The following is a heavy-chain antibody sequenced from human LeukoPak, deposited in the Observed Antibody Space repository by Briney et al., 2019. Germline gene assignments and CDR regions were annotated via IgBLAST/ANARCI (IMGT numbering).Heavy chain of an antibody. CDR2: ISYDGNNK. Sequence: GGSLRLSCEASGFTFSYFGMHWVRQAPGKGLEWVAIISYDGNNKYYADSVKGRFTISRDNSKNTLYLQMNSLRAEDTAVYYCAKDLIAARGFDYWGQGTLVTVSS. J-gene: IGHJ4*02. CDR3: AKDLIAARGFDY. D-gene: IGHD6-6*01. V-gene: IGHV3-30*19. CDR1: GFTFSYFG.